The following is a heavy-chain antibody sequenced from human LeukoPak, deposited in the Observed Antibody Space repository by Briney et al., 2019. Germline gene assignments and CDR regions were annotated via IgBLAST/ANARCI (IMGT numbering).Heavy chain of an antibody. V-gene: IGHV4-31*03. D-gene: IGHD3-10*01. CDR1: GGSISSGGYY. J-gene: IGHJ5*02. CDR2: IYYSGST. CDR3: ARVSDITMVRGVIRFDP. Sequence: SETLSLTCTVSGGSISSGGYYWSWIRQHPGKGLEWIGYIYYSGSTYYNPSLKSRVTISVDTSKNQFSLKLSSVTAADTAVYYCARVSDITMVRGVIRFDPWGQGTLVTVSS.